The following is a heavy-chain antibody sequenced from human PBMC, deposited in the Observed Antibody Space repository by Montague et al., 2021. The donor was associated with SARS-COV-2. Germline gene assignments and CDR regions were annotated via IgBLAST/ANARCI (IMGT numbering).Heavy chain of an antibody. D-gene: IGHD3-10*01. Sequence: SLRLSCAASGFTFSTYAIHWVRQTPGKGLEWVAVISYDGTNKYYAASVKGRFTISRDTSKNTVYLQMNSLRAEDTALYYCARERAGRYYYGLGMEFWGRGTGDTVST. J-gene: IGHJ4*02. V-gene: IGHV3-30*04. CDR3: ARERAGRYYYGLGMEF. CDR1: GFTFSTYA. CDR2: ISYDGTNK.